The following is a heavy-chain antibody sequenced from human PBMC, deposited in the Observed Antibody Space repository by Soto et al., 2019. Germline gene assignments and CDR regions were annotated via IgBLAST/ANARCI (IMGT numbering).Heavy chain of an antibody. Sequence: SETLSLTCAVYGGSFSGYYWSWIRQPPGKGLEWIGEINHSGSTNYNPSLKSRVTISVDTSKNQFSLKLSSVTAADTAVYYCARGLDYYGSGSYYRSDYYYGMDVWGQGTTVTVS. CDR1: GGSFSGYY. J-gene: IGHJ6*02. V-gene: IGHV4-34*01. D-gene: IGHD3-10*01. CDR2: INHSGST. CDR3: ARGLDYYGSGSYYRSDYYYGMDV.